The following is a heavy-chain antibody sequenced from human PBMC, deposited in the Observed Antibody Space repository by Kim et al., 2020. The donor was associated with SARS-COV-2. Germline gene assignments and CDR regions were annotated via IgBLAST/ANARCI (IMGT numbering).Heavy chain of an antibody. D-gene: IGHD3-22*01. J-gene: IGHJ4*02. CDR1: GGSISSGGYY. CDR3: ARDAYYYGSSGYYLL. V-gene: IGHV4-31*03. CDR2: IYYSGST. Sequence: SETLSLTCTVSGGSISSGGYYWSWIRQHPGKGLEWIGYIYYSGSTYYNPSLKSRVTISVDTTKNQFSLKLSSVTAADTAVYYCARDAYYYGSSGYYLLWGQGTLVTVSS.